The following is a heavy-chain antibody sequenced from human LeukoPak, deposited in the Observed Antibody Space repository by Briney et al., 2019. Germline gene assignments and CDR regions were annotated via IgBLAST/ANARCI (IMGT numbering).Heavy chain of an antibody. Sequence: SETLSLTCTVSGGSISSYYWSWIRQPPGKGLEWIGYIYYSGSTNYNPCLKSRVTITVDTSKDQFSLKLSSVTAADTAVYYCARVTYYDFWSGSPLFDYWGQGTLVTVSS. J-gene: IGHJ4*02. CDR2: IYYSGST. CDR1: GGSISSYY. V-gene: IGHV4-59*01. D-gene: IGHD3-3*01. CDR3: ARVTYYDFWSGSPLFDY.